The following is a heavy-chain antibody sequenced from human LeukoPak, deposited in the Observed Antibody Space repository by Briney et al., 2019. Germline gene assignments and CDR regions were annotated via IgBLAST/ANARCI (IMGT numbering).Heavy chain of an antibody. D-gene: IGHD3-22*01. CDR3: ARSPRSLLPAL. CDR1: GDSISSDNW. CDR2: IYHLGNT. J-gene: IGHJ3*01. Sequence: SGTLSLTCAVSGDSISSDNWWNWVRQPPGKGLGWIGEIYHLGNTNYNPSLKSRVTISVDKSKNQFSLKLSSVTAADTAVYYCARSPRSLLPALWGQGTMVTVSS. V-gene: IGHV4-4*02.